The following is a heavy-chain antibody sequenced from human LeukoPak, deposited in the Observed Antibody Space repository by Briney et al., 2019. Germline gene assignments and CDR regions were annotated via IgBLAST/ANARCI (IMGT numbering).Heavy chain of an antibody. J-gene: IGHJ6*03. V-gene: IGHV3-7*01. Sequence: GGSLRLSCAASGFTFSSYWMSWVRQAPGKGLEWVANIKQDGSEKYYVDSVKSRFTISRDNAKDSLSLQMNSLRAEDTAVYYCARDLGGINYYYYYMDVWGKGTTVTVSS. D-gene: IGHD1-14*01. CDR3: ARDLGGINYYYYYMDV. CDR1: GFTFSSYW. CDR2: IKQDGSEK.